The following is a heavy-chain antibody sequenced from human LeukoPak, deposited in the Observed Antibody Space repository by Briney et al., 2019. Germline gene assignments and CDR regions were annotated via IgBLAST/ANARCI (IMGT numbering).Heavy chain of an antibody. J-gene: IGHJ4*02. Sequence: GGSLRLSCAASGFTFSSYGMHWVRQAPGKGLEWVAVISYDGSNKYYADSVKGRFTISRDNSKNTLYLQMNSLRAEDTAVYYCAKVFSYDILTGYIGYWGQGTLVTVSS. CDR1: GFTFSSYG. D-gene: IGHD3-9*01. CDR2: ISYDGSNK. CDR3: AKVFSYDILTGYIGY. V-gene: IGHV3-30*18.